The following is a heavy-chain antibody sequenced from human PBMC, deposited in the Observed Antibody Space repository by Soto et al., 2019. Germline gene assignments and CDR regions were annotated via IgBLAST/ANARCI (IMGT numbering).Heavy chain of an antibody. D-gene: IGHD2-2*02. Sequence: SETLSLTCTVSGGSVSSYYWAWIRQPAGKGLEWIGRMYSSGTTHYNPSLQSRVTMSVDTSKNQFSLKLTSVTAADTAVYYCARGTAGYCSSSTCYTGGMDVWGQGTTVT. CDR1: GGSVSSYY. J-gene: IGHJ6*02. CDR2: MYSSGTT. CDR3: ARGTAGYCSSSTCYTGGMDV. V-gene: IGHV4-4*07.